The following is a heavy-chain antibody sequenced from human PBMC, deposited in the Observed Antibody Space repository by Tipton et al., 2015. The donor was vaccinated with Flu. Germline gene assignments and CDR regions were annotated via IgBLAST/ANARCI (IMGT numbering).Heavy chain of an antibody. D-gene: IGHD6-6*01. CDR1: GYTFTYRY. J-gene: IGHJ5*02. CDR3: ASASSSVGFDP. V-gene: IGHV1-45*02. Sequence: QSGPEVKKTGSSVKVSCKASGYTFTYRYLHWVRQAPGQALEWMGWITPFNGNTNYAQKFQDRVTITRDRSMSTAYMELSSLRSEDTAMYYCASASSSVGFDPWGQGTLVTVSS. CDR2: ITPFNGNT.